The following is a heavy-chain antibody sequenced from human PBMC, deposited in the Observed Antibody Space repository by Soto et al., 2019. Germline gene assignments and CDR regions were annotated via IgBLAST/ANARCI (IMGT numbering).Heavy chain of an antibody. CDR3: APPAEWLVHY. Sequence: GGSLRLSCAASGFTFSSYAMSWVRQAPGKGLEWVSGISGSGGSTYYADSVKGRFTISRDNSKNTLSLQMNSLRAEDTAVYYCAPPAEWLVHYWGQGTLVTVSS. J-gene: IGHJ4*02. CDR1: GFTFSSYA. V-gene: IGHV3-23*01. D-gene: IGHD6-19*01. CDR2: ISGSGGST.